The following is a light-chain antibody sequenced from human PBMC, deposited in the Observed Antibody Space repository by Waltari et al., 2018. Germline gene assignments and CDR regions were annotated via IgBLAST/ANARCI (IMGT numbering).Light chain of an antibody. Sequence: QSALTQPGSVSGSPGQSITISCTGTSSDVGGYDSVNWYQQHPGKAPKLMLHSVSSRPSGVSNRFSGSKSGNTASLTISGLQAEDEADYFCSSYAGSNTLVFGGGTRVTVL. J-gene: IGLJ2*01. V-gene: IGLV2-14*03. CDR2: SVS. CDR3: SSYAGSNTLV. CDR1: SSDVGGYDS.